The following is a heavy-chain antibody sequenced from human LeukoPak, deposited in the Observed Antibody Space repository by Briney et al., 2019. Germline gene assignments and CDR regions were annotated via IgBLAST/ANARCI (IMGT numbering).Heavy chain of an antibody. V-gene: IGHV1-46*01. CDR3: ARGRGNYDSSGYFDY. J-gene: IGHJ4*02. CDR2: INPSGGST. D-gene: IGHD3-22*01. Sequence: GASVKVSCKASGYTFTSYYMHWLRQAPGQGLEWMGIINPSGGSTSYAQKFQGRVTMTRDTSTSTVYMELSSLRSEDTAVYYCARGRGNYDSSGYFDYWGQGTLVTVSS. CDR1: GYTFTSYY.